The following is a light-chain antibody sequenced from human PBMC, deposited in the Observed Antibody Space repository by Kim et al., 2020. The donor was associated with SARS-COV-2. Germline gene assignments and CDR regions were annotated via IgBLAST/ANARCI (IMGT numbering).Light chain of an antibody. CDR1: SGSIASKY. CDR3: QSYDSSNHWV. J-gene: IGLJ3*02. V-gene: IGLV6-57*01. CDR2: ADN. Sequence: KTVAGSCTRSSGSIASKYVQWDPQRPGSSPTAVIYADNQRPSGVPDRFSGSIDSYSNSASLTLSGLKTEGEADYYCQSYDSSNHWVFGGGTQLTVL.